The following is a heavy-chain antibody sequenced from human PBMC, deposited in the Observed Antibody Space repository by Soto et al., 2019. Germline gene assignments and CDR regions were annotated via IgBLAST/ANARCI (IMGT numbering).Heavy chain of an antibody. CDR2: IYYSGST. V-gene: IGHV4-59*01. D-gene: IGHD2-15*01. CDR3: ARRYGAAFDY. CDR1: GGSISSYY. J-gene: IGHJ4*02. Sequence: QVQLQESGPGLVKPSETLSLTCTVSGGSISSYYWSWIRQPPGRGLEWIGYIYYSGSTNYNPSLNSRVIISVDTSKNQFSLKLSSVTAADTAVYYCARRYGAAFDYWGQGTLVTVSS.